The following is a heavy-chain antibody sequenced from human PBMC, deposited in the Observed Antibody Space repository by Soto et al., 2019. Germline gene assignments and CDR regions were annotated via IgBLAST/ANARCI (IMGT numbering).Heavy chain of an antibody. CDR1: GGSISSGGYS. CDR2: IYHSGST. J-gene: IGHJ4*02. V-gene: IGHV4-30-2*01. CDR3: ARATAIGYYFDY. D-gene: IGHD2-21*02. Sequence: LSLTCAVSGGSISSGGYSWSWIRQPPGKGLEWIGYIYHSGSTYYNPSLKSRVTISVDRSKNQFSLKLSSVTAADTAVYYCARATAIGYYFDYWGQGTLVTVSS.